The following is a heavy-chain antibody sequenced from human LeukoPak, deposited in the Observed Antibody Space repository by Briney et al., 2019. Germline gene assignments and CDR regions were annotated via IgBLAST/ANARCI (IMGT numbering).Heavy chain of an antibody. J-gene: IGHJ4*02. V-gene: IGHV3-73*01. Sequence: GGSLKLSCAASGFTFSGSAMHWVRQASGKGLEWVGRIRSKANSYATAYAASVKGRFTISRDDSKNTAYLQMNSLRAEDTAVYYCAKDGGDPYYDILTGYPDYWGQGTLVTVSS. CDR1: GFTFSGSA. CDR2: IRSKANSYAT. D-gene: IGHD3-9*01. CDR3: AKDGGDPYYDILTGYPDY.